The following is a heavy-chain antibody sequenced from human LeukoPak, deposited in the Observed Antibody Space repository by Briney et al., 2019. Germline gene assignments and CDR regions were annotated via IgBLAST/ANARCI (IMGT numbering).Heavy chain of an antibody. V-gene: IGHV1-18*01. CDR3: AREERSIAVAGPNWFDP. CDR1: GNTFTSYG. D-gene: IGHD6-19*01. J-gene: IGHJ5*02. CDR2: ISAYNGNT. Sequence: ASVKVSCKASGNTFTSYGISWVRQAPGQGLEWMGWISAYNGNTNYAQKLQGRVTMTTDTSTSTAYMELRSLRSDDTAVYYCAREERSIAVAGPNWFDPWGQGTLVTVSS.